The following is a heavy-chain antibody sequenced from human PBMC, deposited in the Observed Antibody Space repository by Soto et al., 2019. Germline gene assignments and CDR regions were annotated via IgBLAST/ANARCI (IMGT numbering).Heavy chain of an antibody. CDR3: ARSRAARSSHYYYYGMDV. V-gene: IGHV1-69*13. Sequence: SVTVSCKASGGTFSSYAISWVRQAPGQGLEWMGGIIPIFGTANYAQKFQGRVTITADESTSTAYMELSSLRSEDTAVYYCARSRAARSSHYYYYGMDVWGQGTTVTVSS. D-gene: IGHD6-6*01. CDR1: GGTFSSYA. CDR2: IIPIFGTA. J-gene: IGHJ6*02.